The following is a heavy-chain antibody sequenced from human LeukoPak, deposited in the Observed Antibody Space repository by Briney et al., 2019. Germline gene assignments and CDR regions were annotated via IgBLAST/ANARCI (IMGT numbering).Heavy chain of an antibody. CDR2: INSDGSTT. D-gene: IGHD1/OR15-1a*01. Sequence: GGSLRLSCAASGFTFSSYWVYWVRQAPGKGLVWVSRINSDGSTTSYADSVKGRFTISRDNAKNTLYLQMNSLRAEDTAVYYCARETTSLRLHYFDCWGQGTLVTVSS. CDR1: GFTFSSYW. CDR3: ARETTSLRLHYFDC. V-gene: IGHV3-74*01. J-gene: IGHJ4*02.